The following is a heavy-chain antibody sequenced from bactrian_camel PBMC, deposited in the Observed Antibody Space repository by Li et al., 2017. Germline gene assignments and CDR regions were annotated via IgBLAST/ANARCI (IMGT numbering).Heavy chain of an antibody. V-gene: IGHV3S53*01. CDR2: INSDDTT. CDR3: AAHCRPSLPVQHTVVRTPWDFDF. J-gene: IGHJ4*01. D-gene: IGHD6*01. Sequence: HVQLVESGGGSVQAGGSLRLSCTASGFDGPTMAWYRQAPGKEREGIADINSDDTTTYADSVKGRFTISKDNAKNILYLQMNSLKPEDTAIYTCAAHCRPSLPVQHTVVRTPWDFDFWGRGTQVTVS. CDR1: GFDGPT.